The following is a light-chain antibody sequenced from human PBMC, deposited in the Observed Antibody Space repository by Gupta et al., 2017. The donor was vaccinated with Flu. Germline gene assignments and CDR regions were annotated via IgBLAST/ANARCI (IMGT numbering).Light chain of an antibody. CDR3: QVRASRSNHVV. Sequence: GQTARITCDGDNVRSKPMHWSPQRPGQAPVLVISDDSDRPSGIPARFPGSNSGNTARLPISRVEAGDEAAYSCQVRASRSNHVVFGGVTNLT. J-gene: IGLJ2*01. CDR2: DDS. CDR1: NVRSKP. V-gene: IGLV3-21*01.